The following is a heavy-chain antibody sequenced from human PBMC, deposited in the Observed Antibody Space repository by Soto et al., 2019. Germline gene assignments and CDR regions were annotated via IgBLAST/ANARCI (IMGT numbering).Heavy chain of an antibody. J-gene: IGHJ3*02. D-gene: IGHD6-19*01. CDR2: TYYRSKWYN. CDR3: ARDPLLYSSGWIRDDAFDI. CDR1: GDSVSSNSAA. V-gene: IGHV6-1*01. Sequence: SQTLSLTCAISGDSVSSNSAAWNWIRQSPSRGLEWLGRTYYRSKWYNDYAVSVKSRITINPDTSKNQFSLQLNSVTPEDTAVYYCARDPLLYSSGWIRDDAFDIWGQGTMVTVSS.